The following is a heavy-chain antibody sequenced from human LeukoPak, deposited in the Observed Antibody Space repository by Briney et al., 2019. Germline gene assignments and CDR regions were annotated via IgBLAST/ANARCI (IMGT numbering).Heavy chain of an antibody. J-gene: IGHJ4*02. D-gene: IGHD3-22*01. CDR1: GFTFSSYA. Sequence: GGSLRLSCAASGFTFSSYAMSWVRQAPGKGLEWVSAISGSGGSTYYADSVKGRFTISRDNSKNTLYLQMNSLRAEDTAVYYCARSRDYYDSSGYYTTGFDYWGQGTLVTVSS. CDR2: ISGSGGST. V-gene: IGHV3-23*01. CDR3: ARSRDYYDSSGYYTTGFDY.